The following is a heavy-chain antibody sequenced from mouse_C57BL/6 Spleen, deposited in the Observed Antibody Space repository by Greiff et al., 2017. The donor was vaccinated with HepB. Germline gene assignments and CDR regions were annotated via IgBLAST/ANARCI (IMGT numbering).Heavy chain of an antibody. Sequence: QVHVKQPGAELVKPGASVKLSCKASGYTFTSYWMHWVKQRPGQGLEWIGMIHPNSGSTNYNEKFKSKATLTVDKSSSTAYMQLSSLTSEDSAVYYCARPTTQSYWYFDVWGTGTTVTVSS. J-gene: IGHJ1*03. CDR1: GYTFTSYW. CDR2: IHPNSGST. V-gene: IGHV1-64*01. CDR3: ARPTTQSYWYFDV. D-gene: IGHD6-1*01.